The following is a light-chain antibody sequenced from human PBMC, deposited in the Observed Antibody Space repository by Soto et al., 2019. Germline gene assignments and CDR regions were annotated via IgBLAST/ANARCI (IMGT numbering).Light chain of an antibody. CDR2: GAS. CDR3: QQYGSSPPT. CDR1: QSVTSTY. V-gene: IGKV3-20*01. Sequence: IVFTQSPGTLSLSPGERATPSCRASQSVTSTYLAWWQQKPGQGPRLLIYGASSRATGTPDRFSGSGSGTDFTLAINRLEPEDFALYYCQQYGSSPPTFGQGTKVDIK. J-gene: IGKJ1*01.